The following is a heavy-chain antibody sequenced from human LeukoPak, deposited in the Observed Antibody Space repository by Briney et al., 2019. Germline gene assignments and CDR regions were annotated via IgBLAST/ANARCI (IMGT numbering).Heavy chain of an antibody. Sequence: PGGSLRLSCAASGFTFSSYAMHWVRQAPGKGLEWVAVISYDGSNKYYADSVKGRFTISRDTSKNTLFLQMNSLRAEDTAVYYCAKDGYSSGWGYYFDYWGQGTLVTVSS. J-gene: IGHJ4*02. CDR3: AKDGYSSGWGYYFDY. CDR2: ISYDGSNK. CDR1: GFTFSSYA. V-gene: IGHV3-30*14. D-gene: IGHD6-19*01.